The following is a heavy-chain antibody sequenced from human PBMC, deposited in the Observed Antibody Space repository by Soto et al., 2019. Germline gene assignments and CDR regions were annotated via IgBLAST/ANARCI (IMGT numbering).Heavy chain of an antibody. V-gene: IGHV4-59*01. CDR2: IYYSGST. Sequence: SETLSLTCTVSGGSISSYYWSWIRQPPGKGLEWIGYIYYSGSTNYNPSLKSRVTISVDTSKNQFSLKLSSVTAADTAVYYCAIGGSYRGFNWFDPWGQGTLVTVSS. J-gene: IGHJ5*02. D-gene: IGHD1-26*01. CDR3: AIGGSYRGFNWFDP. CDR1: GGSISSYY.